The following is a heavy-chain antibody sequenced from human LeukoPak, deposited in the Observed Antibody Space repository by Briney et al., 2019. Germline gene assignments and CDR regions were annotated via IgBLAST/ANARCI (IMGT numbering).Heavy chain of an antibody. CDR2: IIPIFGTA. D-gene: IGHD1-26*01. CDR3: ARPGNSGSSLYYFDY. Sequence: ASVKVSCKASGGTFSSYATSWVRQAPGQGLEWMGGIIPIFGTANYAQKFQGRVTITADESTSTAYMELSSLRSEDTAVYYCARPGNSGSSLYYFDYWGQGTLVTVSS. J-gene: IGHJ4*02. V-gene: IGHV1-69*13. CDR1: GGTFSSYA.